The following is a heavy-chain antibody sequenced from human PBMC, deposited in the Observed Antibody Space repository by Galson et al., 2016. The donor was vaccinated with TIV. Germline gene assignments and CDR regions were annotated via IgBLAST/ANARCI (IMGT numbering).Heavy chain of an antibody. V-gene: IGHV4-30-4*08. CDR2: ISYSGST. D-gene: IGHD3-22*01. Sequence: LVKPTQNLTLTCTVSGGSISSDDYFWSWIRQPPGRGLEWIGYISYSGSTTYNPSLTSRGTISIDTSKSQFSLKLSSVTAADTAVYYCARGPFDYSDSSGFSTWFDPWGQGALVTVSS. CDR3: ARGPFDYSDSSGFSTWFDP. CDR1: GGSISSDDYF. J-gene: IGHJ5*02.